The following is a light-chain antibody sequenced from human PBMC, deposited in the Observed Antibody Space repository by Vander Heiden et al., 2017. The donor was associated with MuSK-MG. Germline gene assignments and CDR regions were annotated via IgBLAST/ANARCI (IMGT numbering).Light chain of an antibody. CDR3: QQYENLGLT. CDR2: DAS. Sequence: DIQMTQSPSSLSASVGDRVTITCQASQDISNYLNWYQQKPGKAPKLLIYDASNLETGVPSRFSGSGSGTDFTFTISSLQPEDIATYYCQQYENLGLTFGGGTKVEIK. CDR1: QDISNY. V-gene: IGKV1-33*01. J-gene: IGKJ4*01.